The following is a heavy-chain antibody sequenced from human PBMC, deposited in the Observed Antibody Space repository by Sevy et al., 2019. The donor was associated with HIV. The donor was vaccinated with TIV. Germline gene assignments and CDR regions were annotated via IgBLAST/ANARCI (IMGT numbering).Heavy chain of an antibody. Sequence: GGSLRLSCAASGFTFSSYSMNWVRQAPGKGLEWVSFISGLSNYIYYADSVKGRFTISRDNAKNSVYLQMNRLRAEDTALYYCARDPLSTLFDASDIWGQGTMVTVSS. CDR3: ARDPLSTLFDASDI. CDR1: GFTFSSYS. CDR2: ISGLSNYI. D-gene: IGHD2-15*01. V-gene: IGHV3-21*01. J-gene: IGHJ3*02.